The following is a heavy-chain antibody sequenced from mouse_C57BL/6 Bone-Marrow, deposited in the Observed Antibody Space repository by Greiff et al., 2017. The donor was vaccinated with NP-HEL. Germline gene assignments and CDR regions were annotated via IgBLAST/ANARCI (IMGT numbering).Heavy chain of an antibody. CDR2: INPGSGGT. V-gene: IGHV1-54*01. J-gene: IGHJ2*01. CDR1: GYAFTNYL. CDR3: ARSLAFKDY. Sequence: QVQLQQSGAELVRPGTSVKVSCKASGYAFTNYLIEWVKQRPGQGLEWIGVINPGSGGTNYNEKFKGKATLTADKSSSTAYMQLSSLTSEDSAVYFCARSLAFKDYWGQGTTLTVSS.